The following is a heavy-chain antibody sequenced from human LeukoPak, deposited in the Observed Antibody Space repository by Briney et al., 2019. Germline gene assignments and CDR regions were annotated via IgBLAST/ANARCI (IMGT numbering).Heavy chain of an antibody. V-gene: IGHV3-23*01. J-gene: IGHJ4*02. CDR1: GGSISGGGYY. CDR3: AKAWDSSTIRHCDY. D-gene: IGHD2-2*01. CDR2: ISGSGGST. Sequence: PSETLSLTCSVSGGSISGGGYYWSWVRQAPGKGLEWVSVISGSGGSTYYADSVKGRFTISRDNSKNTLYLQMNSLRAEDTAVYYCAKAWDSSTIRHCDYWGQGTLVTVSS.